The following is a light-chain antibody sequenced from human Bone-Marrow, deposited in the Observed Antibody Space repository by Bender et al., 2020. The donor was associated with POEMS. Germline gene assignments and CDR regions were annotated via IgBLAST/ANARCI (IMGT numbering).Light chain of an antibody. CDR2: EAT. CDR1: SSDVGHYSL. Sequence: QSALTQPASVSGSPGQSITISCTGTSSDVGHYSLVSWYQHHPGKVPKLMLYEATKRPSGVPDRFSGSKSGTSASLAISGLQSEDEADYYCAAWEDSLNGWVFGGGTKLTVL. CDR3: AAWEDSLNGWV. V-gene: IGLV2-14*02. J-gene: IGLJ3*02.